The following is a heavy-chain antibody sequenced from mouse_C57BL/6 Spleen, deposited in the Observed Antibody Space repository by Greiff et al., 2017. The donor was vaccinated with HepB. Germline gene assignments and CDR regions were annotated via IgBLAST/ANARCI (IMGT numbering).Heavy chain of an antibody. V-gene: IGHV1-55*01. CDR2: IYPGSGST. Sequence: QVQLQQPGAELVKPGASVKMSCKASGYTFTSYWITWVKQRPGQGLEWIGDIYPGSGSTNYNEKLKSKATLTVDTSSSTAYMQLSSLTSEDSAVYYCARVITTVVAKAYWGQGTLVTVSA. D-gene: IGHD1-1*01. CDR1: GYTFTSYW. J-gene: IGHJ3*01. CDR3: ARVITTVVAKAY.